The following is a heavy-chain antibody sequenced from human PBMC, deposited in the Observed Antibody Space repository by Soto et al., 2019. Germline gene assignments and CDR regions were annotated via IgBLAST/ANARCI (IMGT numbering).Heavy chain of an antibody. CDR3: ARRGSGTYYFTDY. CDR1: GYIFTSHW. Sequence: EVQLVQSGAEVKKPGESLKISCKGSGYIFTSHWIGWVCQMPGKGLEWMGIIYPDDSDARYSPSFQGQVTISADKSISTAYLQWSSLKASDTAMYYCARRGSGTYYFTDYWGQGTLVTVSS. V-gene: IGHV5-51*03. D-gene: IGHD1-26*01. CDR2: IYPDDSDA. J-gene: IGHJ4*02.